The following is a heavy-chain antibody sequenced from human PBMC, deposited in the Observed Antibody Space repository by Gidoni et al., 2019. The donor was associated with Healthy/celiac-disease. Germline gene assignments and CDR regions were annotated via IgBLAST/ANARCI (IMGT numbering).Heavy chain of an antibody. CDR2: IKSKTDGGTT. CDR3: TTLDYYGSGSYTRDWYFDL. Sequence: EVQLVESGGGLVKPGGSLRLSCAASGFTFSNAWMGWVRQAPGKGLEWVGRIKSKTDGGTTDYAAPVKGRFTISRDDSKNTLYLQMNSLKTEDTAVYYCTTLDYYGSGSYTRDWYFDLWGRGTLVTVSS. V-gene: IGHV3-15*01. CDR1: GFTFSNAW. J-gene: IGHJ2*01. D-gene: IGHD3-10*01.